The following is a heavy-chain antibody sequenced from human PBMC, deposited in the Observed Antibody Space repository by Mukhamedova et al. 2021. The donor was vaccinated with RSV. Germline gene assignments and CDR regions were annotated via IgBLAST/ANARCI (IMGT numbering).Heavy chain of an antibody. J-gene: IGHJ4*02. Sequence: NYTMNWVRQAPGKGLEWVSSISSSSGYIYYADSVKGRFTISRDNAKNSLYLQMNSLRAEDTALYYCAGRLAPDYWGQGILVTVSS. V-gene: IGHV3-21*06. CDR3: AGRLAPDY. D-gene: IGHD3-9*01. CDR1: NYT. CDR2: ISSSSGYI.